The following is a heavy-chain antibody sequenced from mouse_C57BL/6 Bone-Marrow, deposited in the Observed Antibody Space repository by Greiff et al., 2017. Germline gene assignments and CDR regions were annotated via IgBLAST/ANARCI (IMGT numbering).Heavy chain of an antibody. CDR1: GYTFTSYW. CDR3: ARAPGLGDY. J-gene: IGHJ2*01. CDR2: IDPSDSYT. V-gene: IGHV1-69*01. D-gene: IGHD4-1*01. Sequence: VQLQQSGAELVMPGASVKLSCKASGYTFTSYWMHWVKQRPGQGLEWIGEIDPSDSYTNYNQKFKGKSTLTVDKSSSTAYMQLSSLTSEDSAVYYCARAPGLGDYWGQGTTLTVSS.